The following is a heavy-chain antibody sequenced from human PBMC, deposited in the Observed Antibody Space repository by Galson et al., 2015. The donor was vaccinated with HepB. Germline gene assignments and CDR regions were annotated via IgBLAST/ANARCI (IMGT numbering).Heavy chain of an antibody. V-gene: IGHV3-15*01. Sequence: SLRLSCAAPGFTFSKAWMSWVRQAPGKGLEWVGRIKSKTDGGTADYAAPVKGRFVISRDDSKKTVYLQMNSLKTEDTAVYYCTTDTVGVDYWGQGSLVTVSS. J-gene: IGHJ4*02. CDR2: IKSKTDGGTA. CDR3: TTDTVGVDY. D-gene: IGHD4-23*01. CDR1: GFTFSKAW.